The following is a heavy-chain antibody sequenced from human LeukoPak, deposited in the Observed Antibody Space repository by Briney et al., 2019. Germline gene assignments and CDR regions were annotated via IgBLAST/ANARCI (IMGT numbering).Heavy chain of an antibody. CDR1: GFTFSSYS. D-gene: IGHD3-22*01. V-gene: IGHV3-48*02. Sequence: GGSLRLSCAASGFTFSSYSMNWVRQAPGKGLEWVSYISSSSSTIYYADSVKGRFTISRDNAKNSLFLQMNSLRDEDTAVYYCARGLKSHYYDSSGYNCFDYWGQGTLVTVSS. CDR2: ISSSSSTI. J-gene: IGHJ4*02. CDR3: ARGLKSHYYDSSGYNCFDY.